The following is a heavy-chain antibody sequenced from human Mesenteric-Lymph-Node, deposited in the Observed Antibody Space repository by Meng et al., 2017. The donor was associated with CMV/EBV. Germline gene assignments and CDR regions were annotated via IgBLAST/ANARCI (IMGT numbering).Heavy chain of an antibody. D-gene: IGHD3-22*01. Sequence: TFTSYYMHWVRQAPGQGLEWMGIINPSGGSTSYAQKFQGRVTMTRDTSTSTVYMELSSLRSEDTAVYYCARGLGYDSSGYYLSFWFDPWGQGTLVTVSS. CDR1: TFTSYY. V-gene: IGHV1-46*01. CDR3: ARGLGYDSSGYYLSFWFDP. J-gene: IGHJ5*02. CDR2: INPSGGST.